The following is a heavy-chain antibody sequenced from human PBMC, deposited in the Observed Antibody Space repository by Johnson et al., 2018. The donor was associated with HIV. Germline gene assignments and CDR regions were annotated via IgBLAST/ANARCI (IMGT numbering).Heavy chain of an antibody. Sequence: VQLVESGGGLVQPGGSLRLSCAASGFTFSSYWMHWVRQAPGKGLVWVSRINSDGSTTSSADSVKGRFTISRDNAKNTLYLQMNRLRAEDTAVYYCALSGGAAAYDAFDIWGQGTMVTVCS. CDR3: ALSGGAAAYDAFDI. D-gene: IGHD6-13*01. CDR1: GFTFSSYW. V-gene: IGHV3-74*02. J-gene: IGHJ3*02. CDR2: INSDGSTT.